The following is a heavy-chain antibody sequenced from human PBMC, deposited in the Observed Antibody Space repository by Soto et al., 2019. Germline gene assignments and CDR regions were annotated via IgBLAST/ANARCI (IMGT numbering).Heavy chain of an antibody. Sequence: EAQLVESGGGLVQPGGSLRLSCAASEFTFKNYGMNWVRQALGKGLEWVSYISSSSSSIEYADSVKGRFTISRDNAKNSLYLQMNSLRDEDTAVYYCARGGSDRPAYWGQGTLVTVSS. J-gene: IGHJ4*02. V-gene: IGHV3-48*02. CDR2: ISSSSSSI. D-gene: IGHD6-25*01. CDR1: EFTFKNYG. CDR3: ARGGSDRPAY.